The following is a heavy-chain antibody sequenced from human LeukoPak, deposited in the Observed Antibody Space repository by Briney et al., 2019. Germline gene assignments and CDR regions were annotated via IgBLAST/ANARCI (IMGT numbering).Heavy chain of an antibody. CDR3: ARVGPGGSCPGD. CDR1: VGTFSSYA. Sequence: SVKFSCKASVGTFSSYAISWVRQAPGQGLEWMGGIIPIFGTANYAQKFQGRVTITADESTSTAYMELSSLRSEDTAVYYCARVGPGGSCPGDWGQGTLVTVSS. D-gene: IGHD2-15*01. J-gene: IGHJ4*02. CDR2: IIPIFGTA. V-gene: IGHV1-69*13.